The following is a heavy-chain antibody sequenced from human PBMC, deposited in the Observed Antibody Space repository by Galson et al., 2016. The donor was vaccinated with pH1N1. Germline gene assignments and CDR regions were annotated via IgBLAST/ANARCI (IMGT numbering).Heavy chain of an antibody. V-gene: IGHV4-39*01. Sequence: LSLTCSVSGDSMDSSSYHWGWIRQPPGKGLEWIGTVYYSGRTYYNPSLNRRVTISVDVSRRHFSLKLKSVSATDTGVYYCARQATPEGWLHYTWFDPWGQGTLVTVSS. D-gene: IGHD5-24*01. J-gene: IGHJ5*02. CDR2: VYYSGRT. CDR3: ARQATPEGWLHYTWFDP. CDR1: GDSMDSSSYH.